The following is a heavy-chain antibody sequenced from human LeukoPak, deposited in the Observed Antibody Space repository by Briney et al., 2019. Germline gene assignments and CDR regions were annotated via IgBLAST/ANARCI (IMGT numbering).Heavy chain of an antibody. Sequence: SVKVSCKASGGTFSSYAISWVRQAPGQGLEWMGGIIPIFGTANYAQKFQGRVTITADESTGTAYMELSSLRSEDTAVYYCARADLYYDSSGYYFDYWGQGTLVTVSS. V-gene: IGHV1-69*01. J-gene: IGHJ4*02. D-gene: IGHD3-22*01. CDR2: IIPIFGTA. CDR1: GGTFSSYA. CDR3: ARADLYYDSSGYYFDY.